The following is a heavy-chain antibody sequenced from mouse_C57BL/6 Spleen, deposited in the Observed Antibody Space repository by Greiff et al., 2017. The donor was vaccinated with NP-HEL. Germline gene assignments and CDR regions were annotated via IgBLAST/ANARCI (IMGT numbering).Heavy chain of an antibody. CDR1: GYTFTDYY. CDR3: ASYGSSRYWYFDV. J-gene: IGHJ1*03. Sequence: VQLQQSGAELVKPGASVKISCKASGYTFTDYYINWVKQRPGQGLEWIGKIGPGSGSTYYNEKFKGKATLTADISSSTAYMQLRSLTSEDSAVYFCASYGSSRYWYFDVWGTGTTVTVSS. D-gene: IGHD1-1*01. CDR2: IGPGSGST. V-gene: IGHV1-77*01.